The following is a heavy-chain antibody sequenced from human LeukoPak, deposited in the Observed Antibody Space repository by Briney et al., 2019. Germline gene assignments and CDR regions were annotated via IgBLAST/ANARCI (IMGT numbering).Heavy chain of an antibody. CDR1: GYTFTGYY. Sequence: ASVKVSCKASGYTFTGYYMHWVRQAPGQGLEWMGWINPNSGGTNYAQKFQGRVTMTRDTSISTAYMELSRLRSDDTAVYYCARERLRYCYYGMDVWGQGTTVTVSS. V-gene: IGHV1-2*02. D-gene: IGHD4-17*01. CDR2: INPNSGGT. J-gene: IGHJ6*02. CDR3: ARERLRYCYYGMDV.